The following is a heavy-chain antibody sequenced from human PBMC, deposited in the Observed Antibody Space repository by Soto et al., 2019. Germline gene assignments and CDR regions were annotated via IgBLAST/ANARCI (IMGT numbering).Heavy chain of an antibody. V-gene: IGHV3-9*01. CDR2: ISWNSGTI. CDR1: GFTFDDYA. Sequence: PGGSLRLSCAASGFTFDDYAMHWVRQPPGKGLEWVSGISWNSGTIGHADSVKGRFTISRDNAKNSLYLQMNSLRAEDTALYYCAKDRTAAGTYAFDVWGQGTMVTVSS. CDR3: AKDRTAAGTYAFDV. D-gene: IGHD6-13*01. J-gene: IGHJ3*01.